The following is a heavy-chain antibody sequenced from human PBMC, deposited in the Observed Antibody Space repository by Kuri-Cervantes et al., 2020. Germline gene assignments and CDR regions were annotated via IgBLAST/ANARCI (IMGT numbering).Heavy chain of an antibody. CDR2: IYYSGST. D-gene: IGHD2-21*02. J-gene: IGHJ3*02. CDR3: ARYCGGDCYFRGAFDI. CDR1: GGSISSGDYY. V-gene: IGHV4-30-4*01. Sequence: SETLSLTCTVSGGSISSGDYYWSWIRQPPGKGPEWIGYIYYSGSTYYNPSLKSRVTISVDTSKNQFSLKLSSVTAADTAVYYCARYCGGDCYFRGAFDIWGQGTMVTVSS.